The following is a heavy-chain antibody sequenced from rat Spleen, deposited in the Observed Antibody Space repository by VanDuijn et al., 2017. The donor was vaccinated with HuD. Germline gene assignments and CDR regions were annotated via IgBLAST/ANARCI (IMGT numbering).Heavy chain of an antibody. V-gene: IGHV5-31*01. CDR2: MTNTGGST. Sequence: EVQLVESGGGLVQPGSPLKLSCAASGFTFSSNWLNWIRQAPGKGLEWVASMTNTGGSTYYSDSVKGRFTISRDNAKSTLYLQMNSLRSEDTATYYCVREDAGINYWGQGVMVTVSS. D-gene: IGHD1-4*01. CDR3: VREDAGINY. CDR1: GFTFSSNW. J-gene: IGHJ2*01.